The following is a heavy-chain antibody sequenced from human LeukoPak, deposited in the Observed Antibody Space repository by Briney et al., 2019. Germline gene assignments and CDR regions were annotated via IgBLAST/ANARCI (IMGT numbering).Heavy chain of an antibody. CDR3: ARASMVYYYGMDV. CDR2: IGTAGDT. V-gene: IGHV3-13*01. D-gene: IGHD2-2*01. J-gene: IGHJ6*02. CDR1: GFTFSSYD. Sequence: GGSLRLSCAASGFTFSSYDMHWVRQATGKGLEWVSAIGTAGDTYYPGSVKGRFTISRENAKNSLYLQMNSLRAGDTAVYYCARASMVYYYGMDVWGQGTTVTVSS.